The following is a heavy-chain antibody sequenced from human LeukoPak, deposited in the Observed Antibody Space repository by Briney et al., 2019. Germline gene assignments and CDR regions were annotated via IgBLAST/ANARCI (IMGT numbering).Heavy chain of an antibody. CDR2: IHPYGDL. Sequence: SKTLCLTCAVYGGTCSDYYFSWIRQPPGKGLEWIGEIHPYGDLYYNSSLRSRLTISIDTTKPQFFQRLTSLTAADTAIYYRAGGGEGSNAGEHWGQGTLVTVSS. J-gene: IGHJ4*02. D-gene: IGHD2-21*01. V-gene: IGHV4-34*08. CDR1: GGTCSDYY. CDR3: AGGGEGSNAGEH.